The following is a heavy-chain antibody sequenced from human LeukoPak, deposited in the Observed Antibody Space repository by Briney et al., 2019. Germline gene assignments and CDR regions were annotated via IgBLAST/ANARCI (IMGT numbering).Heavy chain of an antibody. CDR1: GDSISSYY. J-gene: IGHJ4*02. CDR3: ARRRCSGGTCSPQYFDY. D-gene: IGHD2-15*01. Sequence: SETLSLTCTVSGDSISSYYWSWLRQPPGKGLEWIGHVSYSGSTNYNPSLKSRVTISVDTSKNQFSLKLTSVTAADTAVYYCARRRCSGGTCSPQYFDYWGQGTLVTVSS. V-gene: IGHV4-59*01. CDR2: VSYSGST.